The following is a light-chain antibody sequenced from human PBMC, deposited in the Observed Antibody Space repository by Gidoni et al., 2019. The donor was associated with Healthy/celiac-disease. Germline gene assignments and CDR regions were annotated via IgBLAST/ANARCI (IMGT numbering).Light chain of an antibody. V-gene: IGKV1-39*01. J-gene: IGKJ3*01. Sequence: DIQMSQSPSSLSASVGDRVTITCRASQSISSYLNWYQQQPGKAPKLLIYAASSWQSGVPSRFSGSGSGTDFILTISSLQPEDFATYYCQQSYSTLFTFGPXTKVDIK. CDR2: AAS. CDR3: QQSYSTLFT. CDR1: QSISSY.